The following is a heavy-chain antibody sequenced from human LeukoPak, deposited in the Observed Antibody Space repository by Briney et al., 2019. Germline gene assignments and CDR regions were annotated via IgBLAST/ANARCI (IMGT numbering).Heavy chain of an antibody. D-gene: IGHD1-7*01. V-gene: IGHV3-48*01. CDR1: GFTFSSYS. Sequence: GGSLRLSCAASGFTFSSYSFNWFRQAPGKGLEWVAYISFSGTGIYYADSVKGRLTISRDNSKNTLFLQMSGLRADDTAVYYCAKGGNYAPLDYWGQGALVTVSS. CDR2: ISFSGTGI. CDR3: AKGGNYAPLDY. J-gene: IGHJ4*02.